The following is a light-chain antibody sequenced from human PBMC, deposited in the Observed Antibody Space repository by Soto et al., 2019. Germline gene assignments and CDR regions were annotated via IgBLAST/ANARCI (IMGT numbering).Light chain of an antibody. J-gene: IGKJ1*01. V-gene: IGKV3-20*01. Sequence: EIVLTQSPGTVSLSPGERATLSCRASQSVSSSYLAWYQQKPGQAPRLLIYGASSRATGIPDRFSGSGSGTDFTLTISRLEPEDFAVYYCQQYGSSPQTFGQGTKV. CDR1: QSVSSSY. CDR3: QQYGSSPQT. CDR2: GAS.